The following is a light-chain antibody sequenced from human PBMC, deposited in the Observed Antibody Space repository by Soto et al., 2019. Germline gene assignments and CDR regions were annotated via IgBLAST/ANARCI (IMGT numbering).Light chain of an antibody. J-gene: IGKJ1*01. CDR2: GAS. V-gene: IGKV3-15*01. Sequence: ILMTQSPSTLSLSPGERATLSCRASQSVSSNLAWYQQKPGQAPRLLIYGASTRATGIPARFSGSGSGTEFTLTISSLQSEDFAVYYCQQYNNWPLTFGQGTKVDIK. CDR1: QSVSSN. CDR3: QQYNNWPLT.